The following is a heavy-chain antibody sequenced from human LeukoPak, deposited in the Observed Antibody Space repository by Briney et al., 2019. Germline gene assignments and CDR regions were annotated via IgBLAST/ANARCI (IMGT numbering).Heavy chain of an antibody. CDR3: ASESYDFWSGYSPGMDV. V-gene: IGHV4-34*01. CDR2: INHSGST. CDR1: GGSFSGYY. D-gene: IGHD3-3*01. Sequence: PSETLSLTCAVYGGSFSGYYWSWIRQPPGKGLEWIGEINHSGSTNYNPSLKSRVTISVDTSKNQFSLKLSSVTAADTAVYYCASESYDFWSGYSPGMDVWGQGTTVTVSS. J-gene: IGHJ6*02.